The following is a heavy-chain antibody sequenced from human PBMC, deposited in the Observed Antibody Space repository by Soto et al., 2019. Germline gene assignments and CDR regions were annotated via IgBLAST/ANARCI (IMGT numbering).Heavy chain of an antibody. CDR1: GGSFSGYY. J-gene: IGHJ6*02. V-gene: IGHV4-34*01. Sequence: SETLSLTCDVYGGSFSGYYWSWIRQPPGKGLEWIGEINHSGSTNYNPSLKSRTTISAHTSKNQLSLKASSVTAADTAVYYCARGGGYSFGFDYYYGMDVWGQGTTVTVSS. CDR3: ARGGGYSFGFDYYYGMDV. D-gene: IGHD5-18*01. CDR2: INHSGST.